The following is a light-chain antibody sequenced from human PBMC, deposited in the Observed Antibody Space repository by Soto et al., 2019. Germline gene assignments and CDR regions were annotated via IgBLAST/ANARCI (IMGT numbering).Light chain of an antibody. V-gene: IGKV1-5*01. Sequence: DIQMTQSPSTLSATVGDRVTITCRASQSISSWLAWYQQKPGKAPKLLIFDASSLESGVPSRFSGSGSGTDFTLTISSLQPDDFATYYCQQYSSYWSFGQGTMVDI. CDR1: QSISSW. J-gene: IGKJ1*01. CDR2: DAS. CDR3: QQYSSYWS.